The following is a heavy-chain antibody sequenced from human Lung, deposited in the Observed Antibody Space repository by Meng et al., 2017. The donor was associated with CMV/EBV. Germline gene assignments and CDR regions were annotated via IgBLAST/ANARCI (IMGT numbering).Heavy chain of an antibody. J-gene: IGHJ4*02. D-gene: IGHD7-27*01. Sequence: ASVKVSCKASGYTFTDYNMHWVRQAPGQGLEWMGWINPNSGGTNYAQKFQGRVTMTRDTSISTAYMELSRLRSDDTAVYYCARDLVNLKLGRGYWGQGTLVTVSS. CDR3: ARDLVNLKLGRGY. CDR1: GYTFTDYN. CDR2: INPNSGGT. V-gene: IGHV1-2*02.